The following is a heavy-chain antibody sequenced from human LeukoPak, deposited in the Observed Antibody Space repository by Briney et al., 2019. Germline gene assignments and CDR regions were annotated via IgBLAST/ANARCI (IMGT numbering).Heavy chain of an antibody. D-gene: IGHD3-16*01. Sequence: GGSLRLSCAASGFTFRSHSMNWARQAPGKGLEWVASINHNGNVNYYVDSVKGRFTISRDNAKNSLYLQMSNLRAEDTAVYFCARGGGLDVWGQGATVTVSS. CDR3: ARGGGLDV. CDR1: GFTFRSHS. V-gene: IGHV3-7*03. CDR2: INHNGNVN. J-gene: IGHJ6*02.